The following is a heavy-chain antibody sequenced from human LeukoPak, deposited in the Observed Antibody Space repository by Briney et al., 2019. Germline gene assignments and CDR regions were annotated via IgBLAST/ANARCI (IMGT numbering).Heavy chain of an antibody. CDR1: GYTFTGYY. Sequence: ASVKVSCKASGYTFTGYYMHWVRQAPGQGLEWMGWINPNSGGTNYAQKFQGRVTMTRDTSISTAYMELSRLRSDDTAVYYCARDPSIAAAGTSDYWGQGALVTVSS. CDR3: ARDPSIAAAGTSDY. V-gene: IGHV1-2*02. D-gene: IGHD6-13*01. CDR2: INPNSGGT. J-gene: IGHJ4*02.